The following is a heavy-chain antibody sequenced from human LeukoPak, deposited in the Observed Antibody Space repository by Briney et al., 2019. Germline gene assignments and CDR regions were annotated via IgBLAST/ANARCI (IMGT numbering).Heavy chain of an antibody. CDR1: GFTFSSYW. CDR2: IKQDGSEK. D-gene: IGHD6-19*01. J-gene: IGHJ5*02. Sequence: GGSLRLSCAASGFTFSSYWMSWVRQAPGKGLEWVANIKQDGSEKYYVDSVKGRFTISRDNAKNSLYLQMNSLRAEDTAVYYCARDYGDSSGWYIVLDPWGQGTLVTVSS. CDR3: ARDYGDSSGWYIVLDP. V-gene: IGHV3-7*01.